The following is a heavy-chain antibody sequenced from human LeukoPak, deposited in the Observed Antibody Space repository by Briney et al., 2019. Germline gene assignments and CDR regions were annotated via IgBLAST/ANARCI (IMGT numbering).Heavy chain of an antibody. J-gene: IGHJ4*02. D-gene: IGHD4-17*01. Sequence: ASVKVSCKASGYTFTSYGISWVRQAPGQGLEWMGWISAHNGNTNYAQKLQGRVTMTTDTSTSTAYMELRSLRSDDTAVYYCARSYYGDNHFDYWGQGTLVTVSS. V-gene: IGHV1-18*01. CDR3: ARSYYGDNHFDY. CDR1: GYTFTSYG. CDR2: ISAHNGNT.